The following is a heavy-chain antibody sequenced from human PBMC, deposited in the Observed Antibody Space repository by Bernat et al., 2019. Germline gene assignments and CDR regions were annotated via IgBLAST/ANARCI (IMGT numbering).Heavy chain of an antibody. CDR2: IWYDGSNK. CDR1: GFTFSSYG. V-gene: IGHV3-33*01. J-gene: IGHJ6*02. D-gene: IGHD2-8*01. Sequence: QVQLVEPGGGVVQPGRSLRLSCAASGFTFSSYGMHWVRQAPGKGLEWVAVIWYDGSNKYYADSVKGRFTISRDNSKNTLYLQMNSLRAEDTAVYYCARVNAKMAYYYYGMDVWGQGTTVTVSS. CDR3: ARVNAKMAYYYYGMDV.